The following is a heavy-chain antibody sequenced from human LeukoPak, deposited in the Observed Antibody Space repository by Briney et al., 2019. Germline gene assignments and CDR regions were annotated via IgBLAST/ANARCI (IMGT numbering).Heavy chain of an antibody. J-gene: IGHJ4*02. CDR1: GYTLTELS. CDR3: ATPSMVRGVIYPFDY. Sequence: ASVKVSCKVSGYTLTELSMHWVRQAPGKGLEWMGGFYPEDGETIYAQKFQGRVTMTEDTSTDTAYMELSSLRSEDTAVYYCATPSMVRGVIYPFDYWGQGTLVTVSS. D-gene: IGHD3-10*01. V-gene: IGHV1-24*01. CDR2: FYPEDGET.